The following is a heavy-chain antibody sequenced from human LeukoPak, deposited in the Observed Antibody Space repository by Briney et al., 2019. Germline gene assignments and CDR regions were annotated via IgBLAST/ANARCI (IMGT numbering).Heavy chain of an antibody. CDR1: GYTFTGYY. V-gene: IGHV5-51*01. CDR3: ARRGGYSSGQP. J-gene: IGHJ5*02. CDR2: IYPGDSDT. Sequence: ASVKVSCKASGYTFTGYYMHWVRQMPGKGLEWMGIIYPGDSDTRYSPSFQGQVTISADKSISTAYLQWSSLKASDTAMFYCARRGGYSSGQPWGQGTLVTVSS. D-gene: IGHD6-19*01.